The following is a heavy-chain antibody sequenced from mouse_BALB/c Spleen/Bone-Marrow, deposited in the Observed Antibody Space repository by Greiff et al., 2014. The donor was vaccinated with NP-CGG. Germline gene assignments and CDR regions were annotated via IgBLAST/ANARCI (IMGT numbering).Heavy chain of an antibody. Sequence: VQLQQSGAELARPGASVKMPCKASGYTFTSYTIHWVKQRPGQGLEWIGYINPSSGYTNYNQKFKDKATLTADTSSSTAYMQLSSLTSEDSAVYYCARGGLRLPYAMDYWGQGTSVTVSS. CDR1: GYTFTSYT. D-gene: IGHD1-2*01. V-gene: IGHV1-4*01. CDR2: INPSSGYT. J-gene: IGHJ4*01. CDR3: ARGGLRLPYAMDY.